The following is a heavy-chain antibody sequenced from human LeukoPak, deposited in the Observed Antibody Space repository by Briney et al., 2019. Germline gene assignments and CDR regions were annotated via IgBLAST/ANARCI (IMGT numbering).Heavy chain of an antibody. D-gene: IGHD2-15*01. Sequence: SETLSLTCTVSGGSISSYYWSWIRQPPGKGLEWVGYIYYSGSTDYNPSLKSRVTISVDTSKNTSSLKLSSVTAADTAVYYCARSLSHAALNNWFDPWGQGNLVTVSS. CDR1: GGSISSYY. CDR3: ARSLSHAALNNWFDP. CDR2: IYYSGST. J-gene: IGHJ5*02. V-gene: IGHV4-59*01.